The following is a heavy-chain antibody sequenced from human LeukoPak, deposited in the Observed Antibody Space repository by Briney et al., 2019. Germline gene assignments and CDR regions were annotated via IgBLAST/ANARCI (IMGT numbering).Heavy chain of an antibody. CDR2: INHSGST. CDR3: ALRTVYAIRWFDP. V-gene: IGHV4-34*01. D-gene: IGHD2-8*01. J-gene: IGHJ5*02. CDR1: GGSFSGYY. Sequence: SETLSLTCAVYGGSFSGYYWSWIRQPPGKGLEWIGEINHSGSTNYNPSLKSRVTISVDTSKNQFSLKLSSVTAADTAVYYCALRTVYAIRWFDPWGQGTLVTVSS.